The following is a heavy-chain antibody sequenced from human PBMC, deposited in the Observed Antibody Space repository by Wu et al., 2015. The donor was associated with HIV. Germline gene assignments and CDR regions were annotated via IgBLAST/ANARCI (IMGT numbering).Heavy chain of an antibody. CDR3: ARGDRFYAILTGYSKNWFDP. D-gene: IGHD3-9*01. CDR2: INANSGRT. CDR1: GYTFTDYN. J-gene: IGHJ5*02. Sequence: QVQLVQSGAEMKKPGASVKVSCTASGYTFTDYNVHWVRQVPGQGLQWMGNINANSGRTNYAENFQGRVAMTRDTSVNTVYLELETLTPDDTALYFCARGDRFYAILTGYSKNWFDPWGQGTLVSVSS. V-gene: IGHV1-2*02.